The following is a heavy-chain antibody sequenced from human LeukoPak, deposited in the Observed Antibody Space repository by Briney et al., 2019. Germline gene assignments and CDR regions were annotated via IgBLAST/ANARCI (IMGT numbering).Heavy chain of an antibody. CDR1: GYTFTSYY. CDR2: INPSGGST. V-gene: IGHV1-46*01. Sequence: GASVKVSCKASGYTFTSYYMHWVRQAPGQGLEWMGIINPSGGSTSYAQKFQGRVTMTRDMSTSTVYMELSSLRSEDTAVYYCAREVDSSGYYPLYYFDYWGQGTLVTVSS. CDR3: AREVDSSGYYPLYYFDY. D-gene: IGHD3-22*01. J-gene: IGHJ4*02.